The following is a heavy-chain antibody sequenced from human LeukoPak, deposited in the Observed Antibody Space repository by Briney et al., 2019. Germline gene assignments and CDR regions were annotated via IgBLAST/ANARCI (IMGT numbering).Heavy chain of an antibody. CDR1: GFTFSSYA. V-gene: IGHV3-23*01. J-gene: IGHJ4*02. CDR2: ISGSGGST. D-gene: IGHD1-26*01. Sequence: PGGSLRLSCAASGFTFSSYAMSWVRQAPGKGLEWVSAISGSGGSTYFADSVKGRFTISRDNSKNTLYLQMNSLRAEDTAVYYCAKGRVGATATYFDYWGQGTLVTVPS. CDR3: AKGRVGATATYFDY.